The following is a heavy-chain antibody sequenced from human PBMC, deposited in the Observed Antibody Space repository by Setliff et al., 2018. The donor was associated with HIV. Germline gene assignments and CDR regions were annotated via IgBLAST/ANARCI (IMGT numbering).Heavy chain of an antibody. CDR2: IYYSGST. V-gene: IGHV4-30-4*08. CDR1: GGSISSGGYY. CDR3: GRDGDGYNYNYYYGMDV. J-gene: IGHJ6*02. D-gene: IGHD5-12*01. Sequence: PSETLSLTCTVSGGSISSGGYYWTWVRQPPGKGLEWIGYIYYSGSTYYNPSLKGRVTISVDTSKNQFSMKMSSVTAADTAVYYCGRDGDGYNYNYYYGMDVWGQGTTVTVSS.